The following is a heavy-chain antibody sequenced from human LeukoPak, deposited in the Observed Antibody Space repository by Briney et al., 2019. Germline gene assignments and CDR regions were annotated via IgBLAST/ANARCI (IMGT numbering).Heavy chain of an antibody. D-gene: IGHD1-1*01. Sequence: PGESLRLSCAASGFTFSSYSMNWVRQAPGKGLEWVSSISSSSSYIYYSDSVKGRFTIYRDNAKNSLYLQMNSLRAEDTAVYYCARDKGKRNYYMDVWGKGTKVTVS. CDR1: GFTFSSYS. J-gene: IGHJ6*03. CDR3: ARDKGKRNYYMDV. CDR2: ISSSSSYI. V-gene: IGHV3-21*01.